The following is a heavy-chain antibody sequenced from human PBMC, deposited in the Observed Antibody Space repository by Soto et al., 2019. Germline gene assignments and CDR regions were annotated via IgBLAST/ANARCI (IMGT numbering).Heavy chain of an antibody. CDR2: ISGSGGST. V-gene: IGHV3-23*01. D-gene: IGHD2-2*01. J-gene: IGHJ6*02. Sequence: GGSLSLSCAASGFPFSDYYMSWVRQAPGKGLEWVSAISGSGGSTYYADSVKGRFTISRDNSKNTLYLQMNSLRAEDTAVYYCAKGQCSSTSCYPGYYYYGMDVWGQGTTVTVSS. CDR1: GFPFSDYY. CDR3: AKGQCSSTSCYPGYYYYGMDV.